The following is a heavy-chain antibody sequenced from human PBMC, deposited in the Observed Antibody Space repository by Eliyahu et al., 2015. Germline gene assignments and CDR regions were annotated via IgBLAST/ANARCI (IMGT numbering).Heavy chain of an antibody. CDR3: ARHSGSGDNWFDP. J-gene: IGHJ5*02. D-gene: IGHD3-10*01. CDR1: GGSISSMSYY. Sequence: QLQLHESGPGLVKPSETLSLTXXVXGGSISSMSYYWGWIRXPPGKGLEWIGSIYHNGNPYYXPSLESRVTVSVDTSQNQFSLKVDSVTAADTAVYFCARHSGSGDNWFDPWGRGALVTVSS. CDR2: IYHNGNP. V-gene: IGHV4-39*01.